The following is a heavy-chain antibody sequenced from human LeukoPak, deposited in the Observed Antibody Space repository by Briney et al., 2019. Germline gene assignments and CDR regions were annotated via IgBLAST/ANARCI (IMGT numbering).Heavy chain of an antibody. CDR1: GLTFSSYA. CDR2: ISYDGSNK. J-gene: IGHJ4*02. CDR3: ARDRSANSRVYYFDF. V-gene: IGHV3-30*04. Sequence: GGSLRLSCAASGLTFSSYAMHWVRRAPGKGLEWVAIISYDGSNKYQADSVKGRFTISRDDSKNTLYLQMDSLRGEDTAVYYCARDRSANSRVYYFDFWGQGTLVTVSS. D-gene: IGHD4/OR15-4a*01.